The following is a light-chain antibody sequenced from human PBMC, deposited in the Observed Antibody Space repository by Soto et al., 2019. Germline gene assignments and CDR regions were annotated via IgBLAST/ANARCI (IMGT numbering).Light chain of an antibody. CDR2: GAS. V-gene: IGKV1-17*01. J-gene: IGKJ1*01. Sequence: DIQMTQSPSSLSASVGDRVTITCRASQGIVKDLGWYQQKPGKAPKRLIYGASSLQSGVPSRFSGSGSGTEFTLTISSLQPEDFATYYCLQHKTYPWTFGQGTKVEIK. CDR3: LQHKTYPWT. CDR1: QGIVKD.